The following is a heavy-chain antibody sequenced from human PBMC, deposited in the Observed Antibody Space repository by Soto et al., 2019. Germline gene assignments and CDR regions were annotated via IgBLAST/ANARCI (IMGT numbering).Heavy chain of an antibody. CDR3: VGEMETFYCRGGSCRGGTGGFDI. CDR1: GGTFSSYT. D-gene: IGHD2-15*01. CDR2: IIPILGIA. Sequence: QVQLVQSGAEVKKPGSSVKVSCKASGGTFSSYTISWVRQAPGQGLEWMGRIIPILGIANYAQKFQGRVTIAAEQSKDNAYMGLSRLRFEGTGVFYCVGEMETFYCRGGSCRGGTGGFDIWGQGTMVTVSS. J-gene: IGHJ3*02. V-gene: IGHV1-69*08.